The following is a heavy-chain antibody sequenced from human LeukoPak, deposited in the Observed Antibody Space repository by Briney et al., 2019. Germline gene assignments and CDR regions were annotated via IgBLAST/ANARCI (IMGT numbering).Heavy chain of an antibody. CDR3: ARGGFYYDFWSGYYTSHGWFDS. J-gene: IGHJ5*01. D-gene: IGHD3-3*01. V-gene: IGHV4-34*01. CDR2: INHSGST. CDR1: GGSFSGYY. Sequence: SETLSLTCGVYGGSFSGYYWSWIRQPPGKGQEWIGEINHSGSTNYNPSLKSRLTISVDTSKNQFSLKLSSVTAADTAVYYCARGGFYYDFWSGYYTSHGWFDSWGQGTLVTVCS.